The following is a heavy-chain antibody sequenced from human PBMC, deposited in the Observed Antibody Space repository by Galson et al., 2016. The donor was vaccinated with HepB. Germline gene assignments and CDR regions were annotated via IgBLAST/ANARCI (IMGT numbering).Heavy chain of an antibody. CDR1: GFSFRTYA. CDR3: VRDFDY. Sequence: SLRLSCAASGFSFRTYAMSWVRQAPGKGLEWVSVIDDNGANIYYADSVEGRFTISRDNSDYTLYLQMNSLRAEDTALYYCVRDFDYWGRGTLVTVSS. J-gene: IGHJ4*02. V-gene: IGHV3-23*01. CDR2: IDDNGANI.